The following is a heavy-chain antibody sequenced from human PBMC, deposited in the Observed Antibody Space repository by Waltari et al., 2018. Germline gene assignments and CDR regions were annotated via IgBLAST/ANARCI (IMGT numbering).Heavy chain of an antibody. Sequence: DVQLVASGGGLVQPGGSLRLSCAAPVFTFTPYSMNWVRQAPGKGLEWIAYISSSSDWIYSADSVKGRFTISRDNAKNSVYLQMNSLRADDTAVYYCAGIRRGYWFFDLWGRGTLVTVSS. CDR1: VFTFTPYS. CDR2: ISSSSDWI. D-gene: IGHD3-10*01. CDR3: AGIRRGYWFFDL. J-gene: IGHJ2*01. V-gene: IGHV3-48*04.